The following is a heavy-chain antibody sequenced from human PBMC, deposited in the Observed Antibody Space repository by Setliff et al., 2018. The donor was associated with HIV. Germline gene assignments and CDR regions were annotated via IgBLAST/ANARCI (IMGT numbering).Heavy chain of an antibody. CDR1: GGSFSAYH. Sequence: SETLSLTCAVYGGSFSAYHWSWIRQTPGKGLEWLGEINHSGSTAYNLALESRVSMSIDTSKNQFSLKLTSVTAADTAIYYCARDLMAPDRYFDYWGQGTLVTVSS. V-gene: IGHV4-34*01. D-gene: IGHD2-8*01. J-gene: IGHJ4*02. CDR2: INHSGST. CDR3: ARDLMAPDRYFDY.